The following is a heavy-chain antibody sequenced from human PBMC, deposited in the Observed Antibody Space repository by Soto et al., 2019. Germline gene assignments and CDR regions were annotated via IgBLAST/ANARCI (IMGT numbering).Heavy chain of an antibody. Sequence: GASVKVSCKVSGYTLTELSMHWVRQAPGKGLEWMGGFDPEDGETIYAQKFQGRVTMTEDTSTDTAYMELSSLRSEDTAVYYCATTNQGYYYMDVWGKGTTVTVSS. J-gene: IGHJ6*03. CDR1: GYTLTELS. D-gene: IGHD2-2*01. V-gene: IGHV1-24*01. CDR2: FDPEDGET. CDR3: ATTNQGYYYMDV.